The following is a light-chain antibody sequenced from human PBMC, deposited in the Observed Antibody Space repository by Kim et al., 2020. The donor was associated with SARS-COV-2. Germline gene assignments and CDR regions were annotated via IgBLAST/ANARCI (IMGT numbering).Light chain of an antibody. CDR3: NSRDNSADRLGV. V-gene: IGLV3-19*01. CDR1: ILRKLY. Sequence: LGQTVRCTCQGDILRKLYGAWSRQEPGQAPVLLIYNKKNRPPGIPDRFSVSTSGNTPSLTISGAQADDEAGYYCNSRDNSADRLGVFGGGTQLTVL. J-gene: IGLJ3*02. CDR2: NKK.